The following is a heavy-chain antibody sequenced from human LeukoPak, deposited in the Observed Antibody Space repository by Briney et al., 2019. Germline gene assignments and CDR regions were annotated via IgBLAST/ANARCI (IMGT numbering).Heavy chain of an antibody. CDR2: ISSSGSTI. CDR3: ARSGSRYYYDSSGYWDY. Sequence: GRSLRLSCAASGFTFSSYEMNWVSQAPGKGLEWVSYISSSGSTIYYADSVKGRFTISRDNAKNSLYLQMNSLRAEDTAVYYCARSGSRYYYDSSGYWDYWGQGTLVTVSS. D-gene: IGHD3-22*01. V-gene: IGHV3-48*03. CDR1: GFTFSSYE. J-gene: IGHJ4*02.